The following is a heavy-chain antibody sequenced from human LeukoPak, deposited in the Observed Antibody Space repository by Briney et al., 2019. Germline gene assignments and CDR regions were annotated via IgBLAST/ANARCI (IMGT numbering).Heavy chain of an antibody. D-gene: IGHD4-11*01. V-gene: IGHV1-18*01. Sequence: ASVKVSCKASGGTFSSYAISWVRQAPGQGLEWMGWISAYNGNTNYAQKLQGRVTMTTDTSTSTAYMELRSLRSDDTAVYYCARVTTAARYYYYYMGVWGKGTTVTVSS. CDR2: ISAYNGNT. CDR3: ARVTTAARYYYYYMGV. CDR1: GGTFSSYA. J-gene: IGHJ6*03.